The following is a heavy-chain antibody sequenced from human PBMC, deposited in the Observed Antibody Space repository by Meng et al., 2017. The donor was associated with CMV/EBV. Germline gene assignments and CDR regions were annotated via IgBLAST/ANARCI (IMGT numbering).Heavy chain of an antibody. CDR3: ARDLSSSWYGIDY. CDR2: IYYSGST. J-gene: IGHJ4*02. V-gene: IGHV4-61*01. CDR1: GGSVSSGSYY. D-gene: IGHD6-13*01. Sequence: SETLSLTCTVSGGSVSSGSYYWSWIRQPPGKGLEWIGYIYYSGSTNYNPSLKSRVTISVDTSKNQFSLKLSSVTAADTAVYYCARDLSSSWYGIDYWGQGTLVTVSS.